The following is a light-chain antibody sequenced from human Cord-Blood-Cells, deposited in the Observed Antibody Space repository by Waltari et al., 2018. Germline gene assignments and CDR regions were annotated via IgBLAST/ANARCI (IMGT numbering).Light chain of an antibody. J-gene: IGLJ2*01. CDR3: QAWDSSTVV. Sequence: SYALTQPPSVSVSPAQTATITCSGDNLGDKYACWYQQKPGQSPVLVIYHDSKRPSGIPERFSGSNSGNTATLTISGTQAMDEADYYCQAWDSSTVVFGGGTKLTVL. CDR2: HDS. V-gene: IGLV3-1*01. CDR1: NLGDKY.